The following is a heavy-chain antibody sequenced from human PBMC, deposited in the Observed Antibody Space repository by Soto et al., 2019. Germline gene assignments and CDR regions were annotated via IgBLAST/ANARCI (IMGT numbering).Heavy chain of an antibody. CDR2: TYYRSRFFS. J-gene: IGHJ5*02. D-gene: IGHD3-10*01. CDR1: GDSVSSYSAA. V-gene: IGHV6-1*01. CDR3: VRDRYSSSGWFDT. Sequence: PSPTLSLTCAISGDSVSSYSAAWNWIRQSPSGGLEWLGRTYYRSRFFSDYAESVKSRIIINPDTSKNQFSLQLTSVTPEDTAVYYCVRDRYSSSGWFDTWGQGTPVTVSS.